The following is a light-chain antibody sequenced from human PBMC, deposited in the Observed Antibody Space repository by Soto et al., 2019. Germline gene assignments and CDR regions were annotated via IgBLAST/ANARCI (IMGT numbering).Light chain of an antibody. Sequence: ETVLTQSPSTLSLSPGERATLSCRASQSISSYLAWYQQKPGQAPRLLIYDASNRATGIPARFSGSGSGTDFTLTISSLEPEDFAVYYCQQRNNWPPITFGQGTRLEI. CDR2: DAS. V-gene: IGKV3-11*01. J-gene: IGKJ5*01. CDR3: QQRNNWPPIT. CDR1: QSISSY.